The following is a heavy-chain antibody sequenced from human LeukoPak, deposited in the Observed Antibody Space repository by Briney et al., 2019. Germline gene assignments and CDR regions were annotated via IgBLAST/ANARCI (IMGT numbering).Heavy chain of an antibody. J-gene: IGHJ6*02. CDR2: IYSGGST. CDR3: ARSRPFSGYYYPSYYYGMDV. D-gene: IGHD3-22*01. Sequence: PGGSLRLSCAASGFTVSSNYMSWVRQAPGKGLEWVSVIYSGGSTYYADSVKGRFTISRDNSKNTLYLQMNSLRAEDTAVYYCARSRPFSGYYYPSYYYGMDVWGQGTTVTVSS. V-gene: IGHV3-53*01. CDR1: GFTVSSNY.